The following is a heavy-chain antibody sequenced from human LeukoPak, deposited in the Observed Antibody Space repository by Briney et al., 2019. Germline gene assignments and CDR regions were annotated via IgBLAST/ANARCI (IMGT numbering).Heavy chain of an antibody. D-gene: IGHD5-18*01. CDR1: GYTFTAYY. V-gene: IGHV1-2*06. CDR3: ATSSEGGYSYGSDIDY. Sequence: RASVKVSCKASGYTFTAYYMYWVRQAPGQGLECTGRINPNSGGTNYAQKFQGRVTMTRDTPISTAYMELSRLRSDDTAVYYCATSSEGGYSYGSDIDYWGQGTLVTVSS. CDR2: INPNSGGT. J-gene: IGHJ4*02.